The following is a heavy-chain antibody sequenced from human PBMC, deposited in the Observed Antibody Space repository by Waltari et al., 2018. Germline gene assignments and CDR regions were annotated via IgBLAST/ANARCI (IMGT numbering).Heavy chain of an antibody. V-gene: IGHV1-8*01. Sequence: QMQLVQSGAEVKKPEASVKVPCKATGYTLTTYDINWVRQATGQGLEWMGWMNPNSGNTGYAQKFQGRVTMTRNTSISTAYMELSSLRSEDTAVYYCARGAASEFDYWGQGTLVTVSS. CDR1: GYTLTTYD. CDR3: ARGAASEFDY. J-gene: IGHJ4*02. CDR2: MNPNSGNT. D-gene: IGHD5-18*01.